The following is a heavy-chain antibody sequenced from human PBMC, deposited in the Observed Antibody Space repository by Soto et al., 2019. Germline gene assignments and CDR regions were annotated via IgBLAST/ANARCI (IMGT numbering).Heavy chain of an antibody. V-gene: IGHV5-51*01. Sequence: GESLKISCKASGYSFLIYWIGWVRQMPGKGLEWIGIIYPGDSDTRYSPSFQGQVTISADKSINTAYLQWNNLKASDSAMYYCARPLVSPDDVRDYWGRGTVVTVSS. CDR1: GYSFLIYW. J-gene: IGHJ4*02. CDR2: IYPGDSDT. CDR3: ARPLVSPDDVRDY. D-gene: IGHD1-26*01.